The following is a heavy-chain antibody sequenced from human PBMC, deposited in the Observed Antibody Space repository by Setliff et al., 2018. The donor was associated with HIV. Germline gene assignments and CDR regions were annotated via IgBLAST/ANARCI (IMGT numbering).Heavy chain of an antibody. Sequence: GASVKVSCKASGYTFTGYYMHWVRQAPGQGLEWMGIINPNDGATTYAQNFEGRVTMTRDTSTNTVYMELRSLTSEDTAVFYCAREYHIEATYTRLANYFDSWGQGTLVTVSS. CDR2: INPNDGAT. V-gene: IGHV1-46*01. CDR1: GYTFTGYY. D-gene: IGHD6-19*01. J-gene: IGHJ4*02. CDR3: AREYHIEATYTRLANYFDS.